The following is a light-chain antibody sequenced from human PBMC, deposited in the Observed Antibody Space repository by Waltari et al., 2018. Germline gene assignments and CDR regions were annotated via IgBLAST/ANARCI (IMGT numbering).Light chain of an antibody. CDR3: QQANSFPLT. CDR2: AAS. J-gene: IGKJ4*01. Sequence: DIQITQFPSSVSASVGDRVTITCRASQDISRWLAWYQQKPGKAPKFLIYAASNLQSGVPSRFSGTGSGTDFTLTISSLQPEDFATYYCQQANSFPLTFGGGTKVEIK. V-gene: IGKV1-12*01. CDR1: QDISRW.